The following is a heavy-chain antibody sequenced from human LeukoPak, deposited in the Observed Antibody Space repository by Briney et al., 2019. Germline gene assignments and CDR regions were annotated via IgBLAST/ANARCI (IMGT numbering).Heavy chain of an antibody. CDR1: GFTFSNHA. V-gene: IGHV3-23*01. J-gene: IGHJ4*02. Sequence: GSLGLSCAASGFTFSNHAMNWVRQAPGKGLEWVSAISGSGASTYFADSVRGRFTISRDNSKNTLYLQMNSLRAEDTAVFYCARDPGITMERSDYWGQGTLVTVSS. D-gene: IGHD3-10*01. CDR3: ARDPGITMERSDY. CDR2: ISGSGAST.